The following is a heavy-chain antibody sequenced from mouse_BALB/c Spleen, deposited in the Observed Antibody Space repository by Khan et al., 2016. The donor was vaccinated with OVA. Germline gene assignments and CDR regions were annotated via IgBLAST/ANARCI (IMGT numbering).Heavy chain of an antibody. D-gene: IGHD2-4*01. V-gene: IGHV3-2*02. J-gene: IGHJ3*01. CDR2: INYSGTT. CDR3: ARKDNDDYGPIPY. Sequence: VQLKESGPGLVKPSQSLSLTCTVTGYSITSEYAWNWIRQFPGNKLEWMGYINYSGTTRFNPSLTSRTSITRDTSKNQFFLQLNSVTTEDTATYYCARKDNDDYGPIPYWGQGTLVTVSA. CDR1: GYSITSEYA.